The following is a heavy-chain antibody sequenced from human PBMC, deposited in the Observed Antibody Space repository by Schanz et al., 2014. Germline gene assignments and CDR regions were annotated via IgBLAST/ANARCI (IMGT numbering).Heavy chain of an antibody. CDR2: IKQDGSQR. CDR3: ARKGVGSVTYSDY. D-gene: IGHD1-26*01. J-gene: IGHJ4*01. V-gene: IGHV3-7*01. CDR1: GFPFGSFW. Sequence: EVQLVESGGGLVQPGGSLRLSCVASGFEASGFPFGSFWMTWVRQAPGKGLEWVASIKQDGSQRFYAASVKGRFTISRSSAKNSLYLEMNSLRADDTAVYYCARKGVGSVTYSDYWGQGTLVTVSS.